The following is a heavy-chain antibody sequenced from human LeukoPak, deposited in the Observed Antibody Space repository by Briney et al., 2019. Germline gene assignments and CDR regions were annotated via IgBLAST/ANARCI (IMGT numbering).Heavy chain of an antibody. Sequence: SVKASCKASGGTFSSYAISWVRQAPGQGLEWMGGIIPIFGTANYAQKFQGRVTITADESTGTAYMELSSLRSEDTAVYYCARVPSGSYRWFDPWGQGTLVTVSS. J-gene: IGHJ5*02. CDR1: GGTFSSYA. V-gene: IGHV1-69*13. CDR2: IIPIFGTA. D-gene: IGHD1-26*01. CDR3: ARVPSGSYRWFDP.